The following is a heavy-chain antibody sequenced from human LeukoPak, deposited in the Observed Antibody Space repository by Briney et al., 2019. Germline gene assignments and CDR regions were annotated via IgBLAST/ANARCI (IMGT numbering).Heavy chain of an antibody. Sequence: ASVKVSCKXSGYTFTSDYMHWVRQAPGQGLEWMGIINPSGGSTSYAQKFQGRVTMTRDTSTSTVYMELSSLRSEDTAVYYCARSDPAKLQFDYWGQGTLVTVSS. D-gene: IGHD1-7*01. V-gene: IGHV1-46*03. CDR1: GYTFTSDY. CDR3: ARSDPAKLQFDY. CDR2: INPSGGST. J-gene: IGHJ4*02.